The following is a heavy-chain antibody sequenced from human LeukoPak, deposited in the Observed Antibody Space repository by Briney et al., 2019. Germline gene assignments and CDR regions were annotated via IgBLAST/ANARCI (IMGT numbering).Heavy chain of an antibody. CDR3: VRDRSSRWFDY. D-gene: IGHD4-23*01. CDR1: GFTFSTYW. V-gene: IGHV3-74*01. J-gene: IGHJ4*02. Sequence: GGSLRLSCAASGFTFSTYWMHWVRQAPGKGLVWVSHINVDGSGATYADSVKGRFTISRDNAKNTLYLHMNSLRAEDTAVYYCVRDRSSRWFDYWGQGTPVSVSS. CDR2: INVDGSGA.